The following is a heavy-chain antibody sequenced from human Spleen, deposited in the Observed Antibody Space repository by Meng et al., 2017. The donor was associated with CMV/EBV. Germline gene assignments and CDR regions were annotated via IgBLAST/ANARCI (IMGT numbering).Heavy chain of an antibody. V-gene: IGHV4-39*07. D-gene: IGHD4-17*01. J-gene: IGHJ5*02. CDR3: ARDRGDYTSNWFDP. CDR2: IYYSGST. Sequence: SETLSLTCTVSGGSISSSSYYWGWIRQPPGKGLEWIGSIYYSGSTYYNPSLKSRVTISADTSKNHFSLKLNSVTAADTAIYYCARDRGDYTSNWFDPWGQGILVTVSS. CDR1: GGSISSSSYY.